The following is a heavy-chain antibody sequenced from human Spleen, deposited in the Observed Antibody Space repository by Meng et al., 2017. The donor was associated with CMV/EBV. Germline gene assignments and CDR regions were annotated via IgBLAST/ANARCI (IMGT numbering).Heavy chain of an antibody. V-gene: IGHV3-7*01. CDR1: GFNFKTYW. Sequence: GGSLSLSCAASGFNFKTYWMTWVRQAPGKGLGWVANIKEDGTEKNYVGSVKGRFTISRDNVKNSVYLQMNSLRADDTAVYYCAKVGSSTRLERDWGQGTLVTVSS. CDR2: IKEDGTEK. D-gene: IGHD1-1*01. J-gene: IGHJ4*02. CDR3: AKVGSSTRLERD.